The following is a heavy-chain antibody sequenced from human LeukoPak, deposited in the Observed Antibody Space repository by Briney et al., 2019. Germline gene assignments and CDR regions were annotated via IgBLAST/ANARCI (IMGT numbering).Heavy chain of an antibody. J-gene: IGHJ4*02. CDR3: ARILSTGYPDY. CDR1: GGSISSYY. D-gene: IGHD2/OR15-2a*01. V-gene: IGHV4-59*01. CDR2: IYYSGST. Sequence: SETLSLTCTVSGGSISSYYWSWIRQSPGKGLEWIGYIYYSGSTNYNPSLKSRITISVDTSKNEFSLKLSSVTAADTAVYYCARILSTGYPDYWGQGTLVTVSS.